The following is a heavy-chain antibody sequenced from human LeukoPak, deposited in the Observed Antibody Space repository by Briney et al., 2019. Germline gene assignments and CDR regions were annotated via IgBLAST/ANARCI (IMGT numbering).Heavy chain of an antibody. CDR1: GFTFSNDG. V-gene: IGHV3-30*03. J-gene: IGHJ4*02. D-gene: IGHD3-22*01. Sequence: PGRSLRLSCAASGFTFSNDGMHWVRQAPGRGLEWVALISYDGSDKHYADSVKGRFTVSRDNSENTLYLQMNSLSRDDTAVYYCVGVGGYDSSGFLDYWGQGTLVTVSS. CDR2: ISYDGSDK. CDR3: VGVGGYDSSGFLDY.